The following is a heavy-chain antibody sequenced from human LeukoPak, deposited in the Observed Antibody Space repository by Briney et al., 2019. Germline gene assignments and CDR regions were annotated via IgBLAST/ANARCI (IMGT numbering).Heavy chain of an antibody. V-gene: IGHV3-11*04. Sequence: RSGGSLRLSCAASGFTFSDYYMSWIRQAPGKGLEWVSYISSSGSTIYYADSVKGRFTISRDNAKNSLYLQMNSLRAEDTAVYYCARGSGSYFVNFAAYYFDYWGQGTLVTVSS. CDR1: GFTFSDYY. CDR3: ARGSGSYFVNFAAYYFDY. J-gene: IGHJ4*02. CDR2: ISSSGSTI. D-gene: IGHD1-26*01.